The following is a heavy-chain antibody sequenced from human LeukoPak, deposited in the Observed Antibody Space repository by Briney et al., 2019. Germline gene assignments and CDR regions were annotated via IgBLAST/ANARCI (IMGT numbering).Heavy chain of an antibody. V-gene: IGHV3-48*04. J-gene: IGHJ4*02. CDR1: GFTFSSNS. D-gene: IGHD5-18*01. Sequence: QSGGSLRLSCAASGFTFSSNSMNWVRQAPGKGLEWVSYISSTGGTIYYADSMKGRFTISRDNAKNSLYLQMNSLRVEDTAVYYCARDPPLVPGYSYGLGDYWGQGTLVTVSS. CDR3: ARDPPLVPGYSYGLGDY. CDR2: ISSTGGTI.